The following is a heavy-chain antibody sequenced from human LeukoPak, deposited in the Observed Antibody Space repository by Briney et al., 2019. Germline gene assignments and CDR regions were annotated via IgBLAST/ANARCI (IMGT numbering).Heavy chain of an antibody. J-gene: IGHJ4*02. CDR2: VSTSGRST. D-gene: IGHD3-22*01. CDR3: ARGYFDSSGEFDY. V-gene: IGHV3-23*01. CDR1: GFTFSNYA. Sequence: GGSLRLSCAASGFTFSNYAMSWVRQAPGKGLEWVSAVSTSGRSTFYADSVKGRFTVSRDNSKNTLCLEMNSLRAEDTAVYYCARGYFDSSGEFDYWGQGTLVTVSS.